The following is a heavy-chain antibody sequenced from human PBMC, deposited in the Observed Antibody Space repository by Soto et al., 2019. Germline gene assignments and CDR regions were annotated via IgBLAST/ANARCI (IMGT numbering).Heavy chain of an antibody. V-gene: IGHV4-38-2*01. CDR2: IHHSGST. CDR1: GYPISSGYY. Sequence: NPSETLSLTCAVSGYPISSGYYWGWIRQPPGKGLEWIGIIHHSGSTYYNPPLRSRITISVDTSKNQFSLKMPSVTAADTAVYYCARSSGYVPGGYWGQGILVTVSS. J-gene: IGHJ4*02. CDR3: ARSSGYVPGGY. D-gene: IGHD5-12*01.